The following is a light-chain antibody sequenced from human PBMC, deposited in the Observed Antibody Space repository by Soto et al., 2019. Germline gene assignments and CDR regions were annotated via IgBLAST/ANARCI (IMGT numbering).Light chain of an antibody. CDR2: NDD. J-gene: IGLJ3*02. Sequence: QSVLSQPPSASGTPGQTVTISCSGRSSNIGSNIVHWYQQLPGTAPKLLIYNDDHRPSGVADRFSGSKSGSSASLAISGLQSEDEADYYCSAWDASLGAILFGGGTKLTVL. CDR1: SSNIGSNI. V-gene: IGLV1-44*01. CDR3: SAWDASLGAIL.